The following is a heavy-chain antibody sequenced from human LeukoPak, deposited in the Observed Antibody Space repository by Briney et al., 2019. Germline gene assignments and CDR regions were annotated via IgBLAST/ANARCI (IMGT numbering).Heavy chain of an antibody. Sequence: ASVKVSCKASGGSFSSYGISWVRQAPGQGLEWMGGVLPIFGTTNYAQRFQGRVTITADESRSTAYMELSSLTSDDTAVYYCARDLLPMTKAGVVNDWGQGSLVIVSA. J-gene: IGHJ4*02. D-gene: IGHD3-3*01. CDR1: GGSFSSYG. V-gene: IGHV1-69*13. CDR2: VLPIFGTT. CDR3: ARDLLPMTKAGVVND.